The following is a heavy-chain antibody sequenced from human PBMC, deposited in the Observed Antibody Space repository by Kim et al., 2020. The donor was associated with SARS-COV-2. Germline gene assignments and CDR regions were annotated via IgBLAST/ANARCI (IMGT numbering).Heavy chain of an antibody. D-gene: IGHD3-22*01. Sequence: SETLSLTSVSGGSISSGGYYWSWIRQHPGKGLEWIGYIYYSGSTYYNPSLKSRVTISVDTSKNQFSLKLSSVTAADTAVYYCARESPLVVVKVLGYYFDYWGQGTLVTVSS. CDR2: IYYSGST. CDR3: ARESPLVVVKVLGYYFDY. J-gene: IGHJ4*02. CDR1: GGSISSGGYY. V-gene: IGHV4-31*02.